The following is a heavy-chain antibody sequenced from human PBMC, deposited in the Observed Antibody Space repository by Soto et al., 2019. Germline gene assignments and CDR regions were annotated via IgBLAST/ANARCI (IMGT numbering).Heavy chain of an antibody. V-gene: IGHV3-11*01. CDR3: ASLAIGTIIRGAPDF. CDR1: GFTFSDYY. D-gene: IGHD3-10*01. J-gene: IGHJ4*02. CDR2: ISSGGSSI. Sequence: QVHLVESGGGLVKPGGSLRLSCAASGFTFSDYYMTWIRQAPGKGLEWVSYISSGGSSIYYADSVKGRFTISRDNAKNSLYLQMNSLRAEDTAMYYCASLAIGTIIRGAPDFWGPGTLVTVSS.